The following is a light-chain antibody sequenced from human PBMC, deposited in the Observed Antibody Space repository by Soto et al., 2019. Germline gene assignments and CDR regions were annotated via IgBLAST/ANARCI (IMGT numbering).Light chain of an antibody. J-gene: IGKJ4*02. CDR2: DAS. V-gene: IGKV3D-15*01. CDR1: QSVTRN. CDR3: QPYSRWPPEIT. Sequence: EVLLTHSPATLSVSPGERATRSCRASQSVTRNLAWYQQKPGQAPRLVIYDASTRATGIPARFSGSGSGIEFTLTISSLQSEDFAVYYCQPYSRWPPEITCGGGNRV.